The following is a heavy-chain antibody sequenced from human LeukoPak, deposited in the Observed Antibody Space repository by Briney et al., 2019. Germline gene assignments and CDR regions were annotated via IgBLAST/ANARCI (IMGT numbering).Heavy chain of an antibody. CDR1: GYTFTYRY. D-gene: IGHD5-12*01. CDR3: ARSPFSGDDDAFDI. V-gene: IGHV1-45*02. J-gene: IGHJ3*02. CDR2: FTPFNGNT. Sequence: GSSVKVSCKASGYTFTYRYLHWVRQAPGQALEWMGWFTPFNGNTNYAQQFQDRVTITRDRSRNTVYMELNSLRFEDTAMYYCARSPFSGDDDAFDIWGQGTMVTVSS.